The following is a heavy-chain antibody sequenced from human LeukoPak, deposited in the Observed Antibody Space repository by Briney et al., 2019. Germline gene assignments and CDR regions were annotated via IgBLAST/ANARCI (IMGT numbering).Heavy chain of an antibody. CDR3: AREGQQPYLGVYYFDY. V-gene: IGHV1-69*06. D-gene: IGHD6-13*01. Sequence: ASVKVSCKASGYIFTSYFMHWVRQAPGQGLEWMGGIIPIFGTANYAQKFQGRVTVTADKSTSTPYMELSSLRSEDTAVYYCAREGQQPYLGVYYFDYWGQGTLVTVSS. J-gene: IGHJ4*02. CDR1: GYIFTSYF. CDR2: IIPIFGTA.